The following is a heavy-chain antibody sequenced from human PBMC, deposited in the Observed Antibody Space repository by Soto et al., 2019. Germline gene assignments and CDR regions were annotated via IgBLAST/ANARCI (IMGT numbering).Heavy chain of an antibody. CDR1: GGYMRSGGYF. D-gene: IGHD3-10*01. CDR2: IYHSGST. CDR3: ARGLGP. J-gene: IGHJ5*02. V-gene: IGHV4-30-2*01. Sequence: PSETLSLTCAVSGGYMRSGGYFWNWIRQPPGKGLEWIGYIYHSGSTYYNPSLKSRVTISVDRSKNQFSLKLNSVTAADTAVYYCARGLGPWGQGTLVTVSS.